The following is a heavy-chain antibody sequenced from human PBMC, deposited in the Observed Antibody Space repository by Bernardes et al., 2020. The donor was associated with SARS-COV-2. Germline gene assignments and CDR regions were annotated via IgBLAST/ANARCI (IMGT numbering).Heavy chain of an antibody. CDR1: GGSISSYY. Sequence: SETLSLTCTVSGGSISSYYWSWIRQPPGKGLEWIGYIYYSGSTNYNPSLKSRVTISVDTSKNQFSLKLSSVTAADTAVYYCARHHSGSYLGYFDYWGQGTLVTVSS. V-gene: IGHV4-59*08. D-gene: IGHD1-26*01. CDR3: ARHHSGSYLGYFDY. J-gene: IGHJ4*02. CDR2: IYYSGST.